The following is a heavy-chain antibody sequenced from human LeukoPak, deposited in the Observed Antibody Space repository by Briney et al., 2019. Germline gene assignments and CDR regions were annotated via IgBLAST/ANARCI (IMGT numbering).Heavy chain of an antibody. CDR2: ISYDGSNK. J-gene: IGHJ4*02. CDR3: ARARFGYNRGPFDY. D-gene: IGHD5-24*01. Sequence: PGGSLRLSCAASGFTFSNYAIHWGRQAPGKGLGWVAFISYDGSNKHYADSVKGRFTISRDNSKNTLYLQMNSLRPEDTAVYYCARARFGYNRGPFDYWGQGILVTVSS. CDR1: GFTFSNYA. V-gene: IGHV3-30-3*01.